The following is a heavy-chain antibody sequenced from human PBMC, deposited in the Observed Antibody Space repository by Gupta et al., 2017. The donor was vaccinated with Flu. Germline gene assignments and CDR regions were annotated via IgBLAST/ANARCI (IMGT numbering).Heavy chain of an antibody. CDR3: AKDGPWTASCPYYCDYRDV. CDR1: GFTFSSYG. J-gene: IGHJ6*03. D-gene: IGHD2-2*01. V-gene: IGHV3-30*18. Sequence: QMQLVESGGGVVQFGTSLRLSCAASGFTFSSYGMHWVRQAPGKGLEWVADIASDGSHKDYADSVRGRFTISRDNSKNTLSLEMDSLRVEDTAVYYCAKDGPWTASCPYYCDYRDVWGKGTTVTVS. CDR2: IASDGSHK.